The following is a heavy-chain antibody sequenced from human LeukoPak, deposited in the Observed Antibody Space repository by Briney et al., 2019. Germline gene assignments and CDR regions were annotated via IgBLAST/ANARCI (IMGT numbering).Heavy chain of an antibody. Sequence: GGSLRLSCTASGFTFGSYSMNWVRQSPGRGLEWISSISGNGTCIKFANSLKGRVSVSRDNAKSSVYLHLSSLRAEDSGIYYCSKPQSSRPGDFDYWGQGILVTVTS. D-gene: IGHD1-14*01. J-gene: IGHJ4*02. CDR1: GFTFGSYS. CDR3: SKPQSSRPGDFDY. V-gene: IGHV3-21*01. CDR2: ISGNGTCI.